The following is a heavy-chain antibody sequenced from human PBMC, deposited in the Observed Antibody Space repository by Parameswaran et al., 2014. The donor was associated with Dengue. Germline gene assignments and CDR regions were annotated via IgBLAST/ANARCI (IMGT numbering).Heavy chain of an antibody. CDR2: ISSSGSTI. J-gene: IGHJ4*02. CDR3: AWTYYYGSGSPTFDY. D-gene: IGHD3-10*01. V-gene: IGHV3-48*03. Sequence: WIRQPPGRGLEWVSYISSSGSTIYYADSVKGRFTISRDNAKNSLYLQMNSLRAEDTAVYYCAWTYYYGSGSPTFDYWGQGTLVTVSS.